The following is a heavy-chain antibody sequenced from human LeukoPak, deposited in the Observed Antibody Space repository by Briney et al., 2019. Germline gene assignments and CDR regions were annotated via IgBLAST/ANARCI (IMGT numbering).Heavy chain of an antibody. CDR3: ARTIVVVPAAKSYYFDY. Sequence: PIFGTANYAQKFQGRVTITADESTSTAYMELSSLRSEDTAVYYCARTIVVVPAAKSYYFDYWGQGTLVTVSS. D-gene: IGHD2-2*01. V-gene: IGHV1-69*01. J-gene: IGHJ4*02. CDR2: PIFGTA.